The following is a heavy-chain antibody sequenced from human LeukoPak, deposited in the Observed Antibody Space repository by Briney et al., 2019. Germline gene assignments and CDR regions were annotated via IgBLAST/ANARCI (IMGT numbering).Heavy chain of an antibody. D-gene: IGHD3-22*01. Sequence: PGGSLRLSCAASGFTFSSYAMSWVRQAPGKGLEWVSAISGSGGSTYYADSVKGRFTISRDNSKNTLYLQMNSLRAEDTAVYYCAKGHYYDSSGYYSYYYYYYGMDVWGQGTTVTVSS. CDR2: ISGSGGST. CDR3: AKGHYYDSSGYYSYYYYYYGMDV. J-gene: IGHJ6*02. CDR1: GFTFSSYA. V-gene: IGHV3-23*01.